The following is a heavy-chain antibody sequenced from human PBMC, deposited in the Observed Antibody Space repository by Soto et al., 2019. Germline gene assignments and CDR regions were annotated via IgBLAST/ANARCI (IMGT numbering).Heavy chain of an antibody. CDR3: AKEIRAVAGFDY. Sequence: GGSLRLSCAASGFTFSSYGMHWVRQAPGKGLEWVAVISYDGSNKYYADSVKGRFTISRDNSKNTLYLQMNSLRAEDTAVYYCAKEIRAVAGFDYWGQGTLVTVSS. V-gene: IGHV3-30*18. CDR1: GFTFSSYG. CDR2: ISYDGSNK. J-gene: IGHJ4*02. D-gene: IGHD6-19*01.